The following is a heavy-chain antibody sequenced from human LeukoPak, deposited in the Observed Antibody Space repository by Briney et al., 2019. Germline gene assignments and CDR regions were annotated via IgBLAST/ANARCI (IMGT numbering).Heavy chain of an antibody. CDR1: GYTFTSYG. CDR3: ARDRFCSTSCYRPRVNWFDP. J-gene: IGHJ5*02. CDR2: ISAYNGNT. Sequence: ASVKVSCKASGYTFTSYGISWVRQALGQGLEWMGWISAYNGNTDYAQKLQGRVTMTTDTSTSTAYMELRSLRSDDTAVYYCARDRFCSTSCYRPRVNWFDPWGQGTLVTVSS. V-gene: IGHV1-18*01. D-gene: IGHD2-2*02.